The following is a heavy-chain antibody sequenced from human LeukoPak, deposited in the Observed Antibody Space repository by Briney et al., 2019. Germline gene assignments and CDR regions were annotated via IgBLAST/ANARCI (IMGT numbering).Heavy chain of an antibody. CDR3: ARGRGGDYCSGGSCYPNFDY. D-gene: IGHD2-15*01. V-gene: IGHV4-59*11. CDR2: IYYSGST. CDR1: GGSISSHY. Sequence: PSETLSLTCTVSGGSISSHYWSWIRQPPGKGLEWIGYIYYSGSTNYNPSLKSRVTISVDTSKNQFSLKLSFVTAADTAVYYCARGRGGDYCSGGSCYPNFDYWGQGTLVTVSS. J-gene: IGHJ4*02.